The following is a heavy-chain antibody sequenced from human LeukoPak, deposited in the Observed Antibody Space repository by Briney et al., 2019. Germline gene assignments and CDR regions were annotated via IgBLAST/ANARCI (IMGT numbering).Heavy chain of an antibody. CDR2: NSGST. D-gene: IGHD3-22*01. J-gene: IGHJ4*02. V-gene: IGHV4-39*01. CDR3: ARLYYDSSGYYQICYFDY. CDR1: GGSISSSSYY. Sequence: SETLSLTCTVSGGSISSSSYYWGWIRQPPGKGLEWIGSNSGSTYYNPSLKSRVTISVDTSKNQFSLNLSSVTAADTAVYYCARLYYDSSGYYQICYFDYWGQGTLVIVSS.